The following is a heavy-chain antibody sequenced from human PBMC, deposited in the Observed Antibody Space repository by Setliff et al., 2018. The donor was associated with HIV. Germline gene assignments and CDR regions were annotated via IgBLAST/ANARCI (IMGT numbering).Heavy chain of an antibody. J-gene: IGHJ4*02. CDR1: GGSISSSNW. V-gene: IGHV4-4*02. D-gene: IGHD4-17*01. Sequence: TSETLSLTCTVSGGSISSSNWWSWVRQPPGKGLEWIGEIYHSGSTNYNPSLKSRVTISVDTSKNQFSLKLTSVTAADTAMYYCASFFVTTVTNQDYWGQGTPVTVSS. CDR2: IYHSGST. CDR3: ASFFVTTVTNQDY.